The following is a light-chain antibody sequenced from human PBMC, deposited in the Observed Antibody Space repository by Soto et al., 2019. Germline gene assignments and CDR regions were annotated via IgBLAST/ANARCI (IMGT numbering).Light chain of an antibody. J-gene: IGLJ1*01. CDR2: KDS. V-gene: IGLV2-14*01. Sequence: QSVLTQPASVSGSPGQSITISCTGTSSDVGGYNYVSWYQQYPGRVPKLLIYKDSNRPSGVSNRFSGSKSGNTASLTISGLQAEDEADYFCTSPTPGSLYVFGTGTKLTVL. CDR3: TSPTPGSLYV. CDR1: SSDVGGYNY.